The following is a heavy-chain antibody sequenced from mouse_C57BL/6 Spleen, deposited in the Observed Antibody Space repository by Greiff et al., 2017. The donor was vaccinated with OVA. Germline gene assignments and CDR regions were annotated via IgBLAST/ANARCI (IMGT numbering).Heavy chain of an antibody. Sequence: DVQLQESGPGLVKPSQSLSLTCSVTGYSITSGYYWNWIRQFPGNKLEWMGYISYDGSNNYNPSLKNRISITRDTSKNQFFLKLNSVTTEDTATYYCARVGSYYFDYWGQGTTLTVSS. V-gene: IGHV3-6*01. CDR1: GYSITSGYY. J-gene: IGHJ2*01. CDR3: ARVGSYYFDY. CDR2: ISYDGSN.